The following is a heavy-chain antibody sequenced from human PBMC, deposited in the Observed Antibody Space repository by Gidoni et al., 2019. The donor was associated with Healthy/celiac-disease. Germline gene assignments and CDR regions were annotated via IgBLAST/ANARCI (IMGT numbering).Heavy chain of an antibody. Sequence: VKGRFTISRDNSKNTLYLQMNSLRAEDTAVYYCARDRKRGGYMDVWGKGTTVTVSS. CDR3: ARDRKRGGYMDV. J-gene: IGHJ6*03. V-gene: IGHV3-30*07. D-gene: IGHD3-16*01.